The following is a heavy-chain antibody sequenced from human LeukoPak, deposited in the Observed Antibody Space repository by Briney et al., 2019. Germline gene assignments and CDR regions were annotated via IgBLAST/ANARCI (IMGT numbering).Heavy chain of an antibody. CDR3: ARLRLGELSSYYFDY. V-gene: IGHV1-69*13. J-gene: IGHJ4*02. CDR2: IILIFGTA. CDR1: GGTFSSYA. Sequence: SVKVSCKASGGTFSSYAISWVRQAPGQGLEWMGGIILIFGTANYAQKFQGRVTITADESTSTAYMELSSLRSEDTAVYYCARLRLGELSSYYFDYWGQGTLVTVSS. D-gene: IGHD3-16*02.